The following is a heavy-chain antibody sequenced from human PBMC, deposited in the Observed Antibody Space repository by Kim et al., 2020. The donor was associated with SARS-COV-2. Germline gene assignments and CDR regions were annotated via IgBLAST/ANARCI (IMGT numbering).Heavy chain of an antibody. CDR1: GYTFTSYD. CDR3: ARRLPIFGVVIGIGMDV. CDR2: MNPNSGNT. D-gene: IGHD3-3*01. J-gene: IGHJ6*02. V-gene: IGHV1-8*01. Sequence: ASVKVSCKASGYTFTSYDINWVRQATGQGLEWMGWMNPNSGNTGYAQKFQGRVTMTRNTSISTAYMELSSLRSEDTAVYYCARRLPIFGVVIGIGMDVWGQGTTVTVSS.